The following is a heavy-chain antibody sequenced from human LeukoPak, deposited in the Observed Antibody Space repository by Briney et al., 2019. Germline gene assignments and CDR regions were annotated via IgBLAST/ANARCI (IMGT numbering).Heavy chain of an antibody. CDR1: GGTFSSYD. V-gene: IGHV1-18*01. CDR3: ARDSDYSNYALFY. J-gene: IGHJ4*02. Sequence: ASVTVSCKASGGTFSSYDISWVRQAPGQGLEWMGWISAYNGNTNYAQKLQGRVTMTTDTSTSTAYMELRSLRSDDTAVYYCARDSDYSNYALFYWGQGTLVTVSS. CDR2: ISAYNGNT. D-gene: IGHD4-11*01.